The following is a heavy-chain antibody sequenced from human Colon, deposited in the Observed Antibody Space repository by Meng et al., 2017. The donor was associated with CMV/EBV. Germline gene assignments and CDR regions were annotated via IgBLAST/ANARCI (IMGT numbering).Heavy chain of an antibody. D-gene: IGHD3-16*01. J-gene: IGHJ4*02. CDR2: ISNDGGSE. CDR3: ARDMGIYTNYVYY. CDR1: GFTFTSYA. Sequence: GESLKISCAASGFTFTSYAMHWVRQAPGKGPEWVAVISNDGGSEYYADSVKGRFTISRDNSDNTVSLQMNSLRAEDTAIYYCARDMGIYTNYVYYWGQGALVTVSS. V-gene: IGHV3-30-3*01.